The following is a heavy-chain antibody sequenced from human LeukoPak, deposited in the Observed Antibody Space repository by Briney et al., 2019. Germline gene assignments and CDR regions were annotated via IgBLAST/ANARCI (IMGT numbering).Heavy chain of an antibody. CDR1: GFTFTKCA. V-gene: IGHV3-23*01. D-gene: IGHD6-19*01. CDR2: ITATGDTA. CDR3: AGDRNSDWYSPLDY. Sequence: GGSLRLSCVASGFTFTKCAMSWIRQAPGKGLEWVAIITATGDTAYYADSVKGPLTISRDNSRNTVYMQMDSLRAEHTAIYYCAGDRNSDWYSPLDYWGQGSQVTVSP. J-gene: IGHJ4*02.